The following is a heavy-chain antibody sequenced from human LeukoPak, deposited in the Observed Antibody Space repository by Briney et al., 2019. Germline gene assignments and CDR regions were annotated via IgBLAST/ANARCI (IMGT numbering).Heavy chain of an antibody. Sequence: GGSLRLSCAASGFTVTSNWIHWVRQAPGKGLVWVSRIDDAGSGTSYADSVKGRFTISRDNSKNTLYLQMNSLRAEDTAVYYCAKEPDYFWGQGTLVTVSS. J-gene: IGHJ4*02. CDR3: AKEPDYF. CDR1: GFTVTSNW. V-gene: IGHV3-74*01. CDR2: IDDAGSGT.